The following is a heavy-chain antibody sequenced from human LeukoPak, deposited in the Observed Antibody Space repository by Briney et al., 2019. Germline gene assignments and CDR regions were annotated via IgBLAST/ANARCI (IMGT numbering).Heavy chain of an antibody. CDR3: ARDPTYSSSGY. CDR1: GFTFSSYS. D-gene: IGHD6-6*01. V-gene: IGHV3-48*01. Sequence: GGSLRLSCAASGFTFSSYSMNWVRQAPGKGLEWVSYISSSSSTIYYADSVKGRFTISRDNAKNSLYLQMNSLRAEDTAVYYCARDPTYSSSGYWGQGTLVTVSS. CDR2: ISSSSSTI. J-gene: IGHJ4*02.